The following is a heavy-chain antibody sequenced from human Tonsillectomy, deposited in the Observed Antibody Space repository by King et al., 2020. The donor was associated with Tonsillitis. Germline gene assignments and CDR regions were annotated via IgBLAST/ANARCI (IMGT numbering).Heavy chain of an antibody. CDR3: ARDGRSSFDY. J-gene: IGHJ4*02. CDR2: IIPIFGTA. D-gene: IGHD6-6*01. V-gene: IGHV1-69*19. CDR1: GFTFSSYW. Sequence: VQLVESGGGLVQPGGSLRLSFAASGFTFSSYWMSWVRQAPGQGLEWMGGIIPIFGTANYAQKFQGRVTITADESTSTAYMELRSLRSEDTAVYYCARDGRSSFDYWGQGTLVTVSS.